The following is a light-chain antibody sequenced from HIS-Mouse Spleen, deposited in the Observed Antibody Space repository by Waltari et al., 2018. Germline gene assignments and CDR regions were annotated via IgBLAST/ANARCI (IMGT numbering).Light chain of an antibody. CDR2: EGS. CDR3: CSYAVSSTWV. CDR1: SSDVGSYTL. V-gene: IGLV2-23*01. Sequence: QSALTQPASVSGSPGQSITISCTATSSDVGSYTLVSWYQQHPGKAPKLMIYEGSKRPSGVSNRFSGSKSGNTASLTISGLQAEDEADYYCCSYAVSSTWVFGVGTKLTVL. J-gene: IGLJ3*02.